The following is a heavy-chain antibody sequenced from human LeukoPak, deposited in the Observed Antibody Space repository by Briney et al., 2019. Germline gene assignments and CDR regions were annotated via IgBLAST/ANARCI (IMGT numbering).Heavy chain of an antibody. CDR3: AIFAGAVPGNLLL. CDR2: INKDGTER. D-gene: IGHD2-8*02. Sequence: GGSLRLSCAASEFTSSAFWMTWVRRPPGKGLEWVANINKDGTEREYVDSVKGRFSIFRDNAKNSVFLQMNRLRAEDTAVYYCAIFAGAVPGNLLLWGKGTTVIVSA. J-gene: IGHJ6*04. CDR1: EFTSSAFW. V-gene: IGHV3-7*01.